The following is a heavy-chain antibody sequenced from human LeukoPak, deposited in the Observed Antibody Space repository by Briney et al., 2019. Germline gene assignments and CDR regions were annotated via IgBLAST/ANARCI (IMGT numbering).Heavy chain of an antibody. Sequence: SETLSLTCAVYGGSFSGYYWSWIRQPPGKGLEWIGEINHSGSTNYNPSLKSRVTISVDTSKNQFSPKLSSVTAADTAVYYCARGVGLRLGELSFYYFDYWGQGTLVTVSS. J-gene: IGHJ4*02. CDR2: INHSGST. V-gene: IGHV4-34*01. CDR3: ARGVGLRLGELSFYYFDY. CDR1: GGSFSGYY. D-gene: IGHD3-16*02.